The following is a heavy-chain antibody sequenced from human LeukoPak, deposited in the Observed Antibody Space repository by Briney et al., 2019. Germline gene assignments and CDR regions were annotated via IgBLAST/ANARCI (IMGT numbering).Heavy chain of an antibody. D-gene: IGHD2-2*01. J-gene: IGHJ4*02. CDR2: IRYDGSNK. CDR3: AKDWGAYSSTSCYQFY. V-gene: IGHV3-30*02. CDR1: GFTFSSYG. Sequence: GGSLRLSCAASGFTFSSYGMHWVRQAPGKGLEWVAFIRYDGSNKYYADSVKGRFTISRDNSKNTLYLQMNSLRAEDTAVYYCAKDWGAYSSTSCYQFYWGQGTLVTVSS.